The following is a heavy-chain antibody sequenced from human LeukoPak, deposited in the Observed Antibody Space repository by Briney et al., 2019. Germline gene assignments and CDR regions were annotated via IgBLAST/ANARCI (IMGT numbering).Heavy chain of an antibody. Sequence: SETLSLTCTVSGGSISSGGYYWSWIRQHPGKGLEWIGYIYYSGSTNYNPSLKGRVTISVDTSKNQFSLKLSSVTAADTAVYYCARQDTALIFDYWGQGTLVTVSS. V-gene: IGHV4-31*03. D-gene: IGHD5-18*01. CDR1: GGSISSGGYY. CDR3: ARQDTALIFDY. J-gene: IGHJ4*02. CDR2: IYYSGST.